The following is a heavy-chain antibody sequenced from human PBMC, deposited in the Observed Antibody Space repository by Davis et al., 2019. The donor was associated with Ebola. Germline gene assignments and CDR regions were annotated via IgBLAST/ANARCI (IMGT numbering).Heavy chain of an antibody. V-gene: IGHV5-51*01. D-gene: IGHD2-15*01. J-gene: IGHJ3*01. Sequence: GESLKISCKDSGYSFTSYWIGWVRQMPGKGLEWMGIIYPGDSDTTYSPSFQGQVTISADKSINTAYLQWNSLKASDTAMYYCARGPTVVIAAATADAFDVWGQGTMVAVSS. CDR3: ARGPTVVIAAATADAFDV. CDR2: IYPGDSDT. CDR1: GYSFTSYW.